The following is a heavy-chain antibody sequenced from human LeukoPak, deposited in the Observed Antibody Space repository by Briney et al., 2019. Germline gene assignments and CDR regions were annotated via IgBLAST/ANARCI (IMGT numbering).Heavy chain of an antibody. CDR1: GFIFSSYS. V-gene: IGHV3-23*01. CDR2: IGGSGGEI. Sequence: PGGSLRLSCAASGFIFSSYSMSWVRQAPGKGLEWVAGIGGSGGEIYYADSVKGRFTISRDNSKNTLSLHLTSLRVEDTAVYYCAKDEYFDWLLEEWGQGTLVTVSS. J-gene: IGHJ4*01. CDR3: AKDEYFDWLLEE. D-gene: IGHD3-9*01.